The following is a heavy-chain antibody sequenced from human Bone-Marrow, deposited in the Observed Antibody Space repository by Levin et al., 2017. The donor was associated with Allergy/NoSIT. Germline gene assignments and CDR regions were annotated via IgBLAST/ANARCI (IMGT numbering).Heavy chain of an antibody. V-gene: IGHV3-33*01. J-gene: IGHJ3*02. CDR1: GFTFSSYG. CDR2: IWFDGSDE. Sequence: GESLKISCAASGFTFSSYGMHWVRQAPGKGLEWVSFIWFDGSDEKHSDSVKGRFTISRDNSKNTMYLQMNSLTVADTAVYYCARENLLLAKGAFDIWGQGTMVIVSS. CDR3: ARENLLLAKGAFDI. D-gene: IGHD2/OR15-2a*01.